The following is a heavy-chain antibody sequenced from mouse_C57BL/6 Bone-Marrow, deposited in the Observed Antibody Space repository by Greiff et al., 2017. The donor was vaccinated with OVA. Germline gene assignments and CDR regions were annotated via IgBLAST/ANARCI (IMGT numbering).Heavy chain of an antibody. D-gene: IGHD2-3*01. Sequence: QVQLKESGPGLVQPSQSLSITCTVSGFSLTSYGVHWVRQSPGKGLEWLGVIWSGGSTDYNAAFISRLSISKDNSKSQVFFKMNSLQADDTAIYYCAPDDGYGGFAYWGQGTLVTVSA. V-gene: IGHV2-2*01. J-gene: IGHJ3*01. CDR2: IWSGGST. CDR1: GFSLTSYG. CDR3: APDDGYGGFAY.